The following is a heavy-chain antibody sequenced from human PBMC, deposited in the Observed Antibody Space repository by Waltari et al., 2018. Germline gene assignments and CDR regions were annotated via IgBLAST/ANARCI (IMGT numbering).Heavy chain of an antibody. D-gene: IGHD2-8*01. V-gene: IGHV3-30*18. CDR3: AKRGDCTNGVCYPDY. J-gene: IGHJ4*02. Sequence: QVQLVESGGGVVQPGRSLRLSCAASGFTFSSYGMHWVRQAPGKGLEWVAVISYDGSNKNYADSVKGRFTISRDNSKNTLYLQMNSLRAEDTAVYYCAKRGDCTNGVCYPDYWGQGTLVTVSS. CDR1: GFTFSSYG. CDR2: ISYDGSNK.